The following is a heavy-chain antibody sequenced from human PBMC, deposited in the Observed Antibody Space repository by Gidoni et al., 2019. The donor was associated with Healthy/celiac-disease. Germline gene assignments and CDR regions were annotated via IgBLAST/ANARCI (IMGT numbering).Heavy chain of an antibody. CDR3: AKGQGQLVRIFHDAFDI. CDR1: GFPFDDYA. V-gene: IGHV3-9*01. D-gene: IGHD6-6*01. CDR2: ISWNSGSI. Sequence: EVQLVESGGGLVQPGRSLRLSCAASGFPFDDYAMHWVRQAPGKGLEWVSGISWNSGSIGYADSVKGRFTISRDNAKNSLYLQMNSLRAEDTALYCCAKGQGQLVRIFHDAFDIWGQGTMVTVSS. J-gene: IGHJ3*02.